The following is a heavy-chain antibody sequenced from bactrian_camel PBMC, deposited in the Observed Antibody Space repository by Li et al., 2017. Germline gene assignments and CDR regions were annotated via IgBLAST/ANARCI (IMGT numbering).Heavy chain of an antibody. CDR2: VAGDGSVL. Sequence: VQLVESGGGSVQAGESLRLNCAFDAYTPTSVRMAWFRQVPGKAREGVASVAGDGSVLYATSLKGRFTITKDNARNWLDLQMESLEAGDTGRYYCAADRRRNGAASLRPGDYTVWGQGTQVTVS. V-gene: IGHV3S6*01. CDR1: AYTPTSVR. D-gene: IGHD2*01. J-gene: IGHJ4*01. CDR3: AADRRRNGAASLRPGDYTV.